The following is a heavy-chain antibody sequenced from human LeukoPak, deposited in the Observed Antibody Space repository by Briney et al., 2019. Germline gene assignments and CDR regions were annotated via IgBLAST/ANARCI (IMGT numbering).Heavy chain of an antibody. Sequence: SETLSLTCAVSGYSISSGYYWGWIRQPPGKGLEWIGSIYHSGSTYYNPSLESRVTISVDTSKNQFSLKLGSVTAADTAVYYRARSGILGYCSSTRCYDSDHWGQGTLVTVSS. CDR2: IYHSGST. CDR3: ARSGILGYCSSTRCYDSDH. CDR1: GYSISSGYY. V-gene: IGHV4-38-2*01. J-gene: IGHJ5*02. D-gene: IGHD2-2*01.